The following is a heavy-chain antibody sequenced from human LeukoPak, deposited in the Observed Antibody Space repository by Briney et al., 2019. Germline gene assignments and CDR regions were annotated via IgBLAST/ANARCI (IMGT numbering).Heavy chain of an antibody. CDR1: GFTFSAYS. CDR2: SSSRRSDL. J-gene: IGHJ4*02. D-gene: IGHD5-18*01. Sequence: GGSLILSCAASGFTFSAYSMNWVRQAPGKGLEWVSSSSSRRSDLYYADSVKGRFTISRDNAKRSLYLQMNSLRAEDTAVYYCARGDETAILDYWGQGTLVTVSS. CDR3: ARGDETAILDY. V-gene: IGHV3-21*01.